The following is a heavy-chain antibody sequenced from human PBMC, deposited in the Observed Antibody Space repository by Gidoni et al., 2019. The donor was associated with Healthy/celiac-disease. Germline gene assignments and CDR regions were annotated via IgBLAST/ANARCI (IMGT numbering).Heavy chain of an antibody. CDR2: IYYSGST. V-gene: IGHV4-39*01. D-gene: IGHD3-10*01. J-gene: IGHJ6*02. Sequence: QLQLQESGPGLVKPSETLSLTCNVSGGSISSSSYYWGWIRQPPGKGLEWIGSIYYSGSTYYNPSLKSRVTISVDTSKNQFSLKLSSVTAADTAVYYCARLNVWFGELFGMDVWGQGTTVTVSS. CDR1: GGSISSSSYY. CDR3: ARLNVWFGELFGMDV.